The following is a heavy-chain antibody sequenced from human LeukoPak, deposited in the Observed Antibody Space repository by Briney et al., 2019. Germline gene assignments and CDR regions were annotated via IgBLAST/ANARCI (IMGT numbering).Heavy chain of an antibody. CDR3: ARGVVWFGKFDY. Sequence: ASVKVSCKASGYTFTSYYMHWVRQAPGQGLEWMGIINPNGGSTSYAQKFQGRVTMTRYMSTSTVYMELSSLRSEYTAVYYCARGVVWFGKFDYWGEGKLVTVSS. D-gene: IGHD3-10*01. V-gene: IGHV1-46*01. CDR2: INPNGGST. J-gene: IGHJ4*02. CDR1: GYTFTSYY.